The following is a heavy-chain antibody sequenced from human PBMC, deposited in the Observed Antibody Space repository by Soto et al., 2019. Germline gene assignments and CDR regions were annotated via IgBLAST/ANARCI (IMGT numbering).Heavy chain of an antibody. J-gene: IGHJ4*02. V-gene: IGHV3-30*18. D-gene: IGHD3-3*01. Sequence: GGSLRLSCAASGFTFSSYGMHWVRQAPGKGLEWVAVISYDGSNKYYADSVKGRFTISRDNSKNTLYLQMNSLRAEDTAVYYCAKKAEWFADYWGQGTLVTVSS. CDR1: GFTFSSYG. CDR2: ISYDGSNK. CDR3: AKKAEWFADY.